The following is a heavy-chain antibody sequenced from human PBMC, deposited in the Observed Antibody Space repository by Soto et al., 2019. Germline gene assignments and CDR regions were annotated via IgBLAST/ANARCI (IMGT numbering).Heavy chain of an antibody. V-gene: IGHV4-39*01. CDR1: GGSISSSSYY. CDR2: IYYSGST. D-gene: IGHD2-15*01. Sequence: PSETLSLTCTVSGGSISSSSYYWGWIRQPPGKGLEWIGSIYYSGSTYYNPSLKSRVTISVDTSKNQFSLELSSVTAADTAVYYCARSSGFVAALSRFDPWGQGTLVTVSS. J-gene: IGHJ5*02. CDR3: ARSSGFVAALSRFDP.